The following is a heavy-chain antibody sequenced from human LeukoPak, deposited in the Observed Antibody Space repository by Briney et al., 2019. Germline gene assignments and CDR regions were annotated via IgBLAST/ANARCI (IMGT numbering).Heavy chain of an antibody. D-gene: IGHD3-22*01. V-gene: IGHV4-59*01. Sequence: PSETLSLTCTVSGGSISSYYWSWIRQPPGKGLEWIGYIYYSGSTNYNPSLKSRVTISVDTSKNQFSLKLSSVTAADTAVYYCARIVTYYYDSSAFDIWGQGTMVTVSS. CDR2: IYYSGST. CDR1: GGSISSYY. J-gene: IGHJ3*02. CDR3: ARIVTYYYDSSAFDI.